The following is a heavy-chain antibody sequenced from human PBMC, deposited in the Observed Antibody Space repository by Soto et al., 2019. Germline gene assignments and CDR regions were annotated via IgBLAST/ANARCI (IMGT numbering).Heavy chain of an antibody. J-gene: IGHJ4*02. D-gene: IGHD2-2*02. V-gene: IGHV4-31*03. CDR2: IYHSGNT. CDR3: ARARFQVLYGKPYFDS. CDR1: GGSITTGGSY. Sequence: PSETLSLTCTVSGGSITTGGSYWSWIRQHPGKGLEWIGNIYHSGNTYYNPSLKSRLTISVDTSKNHFSLMVDSVTAADTAVYYCARARFQVLYGKPYFDSWGQGTLVTRLL.